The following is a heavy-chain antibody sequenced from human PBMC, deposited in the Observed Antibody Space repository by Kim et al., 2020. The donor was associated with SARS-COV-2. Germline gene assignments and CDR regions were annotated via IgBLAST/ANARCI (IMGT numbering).Heavy chain of an antibody. V-gene: IGHV3-23*01. Sequence: YVGSVKGRFTISREKSKNMVYLQMNSLRVEDTAEYYCAKDGSSWSLDYWGQGTLVTVSS. J-gene: IGHJ4*02. D-gene: IGHD6-13*01. CDR3: AKDGSSWSLDY.